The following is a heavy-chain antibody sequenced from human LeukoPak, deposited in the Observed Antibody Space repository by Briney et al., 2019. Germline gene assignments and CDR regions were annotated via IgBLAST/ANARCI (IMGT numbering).Heavy chain of an antibody. Sequence: GGSLGLSCSASGFTFSTYTMHWVRQAPGKGLEYVSAISSNGGSTYYADSVKGRFTISRDNSKNTLYLQMSGLRAEDTAVYYCVKGISSGFDYWGQGTLVTVSS. CDR2: ISSNGGST. CDR1: GFTFSTYT. D-gene: IGHD6-19*01. V-gene: IGHV3-64D*06. CDR3: VKGISSGFDY. J-gene: IGHJ4*02.